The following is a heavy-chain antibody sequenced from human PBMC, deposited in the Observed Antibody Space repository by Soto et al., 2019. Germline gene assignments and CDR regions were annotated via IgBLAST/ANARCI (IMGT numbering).Heavy chain of an antibody. Sequence: EVQLVESGGGLVQPGGSLRLSCAASGFTFSDSWMDWVRQAPGKGPEWVANIKQDGSEKNYVDSVKGRFTISRDNAKNSLYLQMNSLRAEDTAVYYCASLGRHGWGQGTTVTVPS. D-gene: IGHD3-16*01. CDR2: IKQDGSEK. V-gene: IGHV3-7*01. CDR3: ASLGRHG. CDR1: GFTFSDSW. J-gene: IGHJ6*02.